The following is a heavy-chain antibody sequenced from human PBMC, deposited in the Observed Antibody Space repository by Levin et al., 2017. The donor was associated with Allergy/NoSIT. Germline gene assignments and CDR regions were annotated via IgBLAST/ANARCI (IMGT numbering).Heavy chain of an antibody. CDR3: AKDMVEYYGSGSYFRVGPPTRFDY. CDR2: ISGSGGST. Sequence: PGGSLRLSCAASGFTFSSYAMSWVRQAPGKGLEWVSAISGSGGSTYYADSVKGRFTISRDNSKNTLYLQMNSLRAEDTAVYYCAKDMVEYYGSGSYFRVGPPTRFDYWGQGTLVTVSS. D-gene: IGHD3-10*01. CDR1: GFTFSSYA. J-gene: IGHJ4*02. V-gene: IGHV3-23*01.